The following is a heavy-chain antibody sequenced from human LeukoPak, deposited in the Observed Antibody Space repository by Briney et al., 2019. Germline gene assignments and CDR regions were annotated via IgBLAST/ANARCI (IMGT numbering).Heavy chain of an antibody. V-gene: IGHV4-34*01. J-gene: IGHJ4*02. D-gene: IGHD6-19*01. CDR1: RECVSGCN. CDR2: INHSGFT. CDR3: AASGWTPGLDY. Sequence: SETLAVATAKDRECVSGCNRVGLGQPPGKGLEWIGEINHSGFTNYNPSLNSRVTMSVDTSKNQFSLSLTSVTAADTAVYYCAASGWTPGLDYWGQGTPVPVSS.